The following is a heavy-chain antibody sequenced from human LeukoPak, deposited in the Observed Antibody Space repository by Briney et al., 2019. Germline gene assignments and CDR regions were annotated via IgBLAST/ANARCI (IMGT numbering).Heavy chain of an antibody. CDR3: VTGYCSSTSCFY. CDR1: GFIFSSYS. J-gene: IGHJ4*02. CDR2: ISGSSGII. V-gene: IGHV3-48*01. Sequence: GGSLRLSCAASGFIFSSYSMNWVRQAPGKGLEGISYISGSSGIIKYADSVKGRFTISRDNAQNSLYLQMNSLRAEDTAVYYCVTGYCSSTSCFYWGQGTLVTVSS. D-gene: IGHD2-2*01.